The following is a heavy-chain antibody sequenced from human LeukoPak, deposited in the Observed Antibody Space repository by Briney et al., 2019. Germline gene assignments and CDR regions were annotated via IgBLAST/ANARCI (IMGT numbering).Heavy chain of an antibody. D-gene: IGHD6-19*01. Sequence: GGSLRLSCAASGFTFNSYAMSWVRQTPGKGLEWVSGISGSGGGTFYADSVKGRFAISRDNSKNTLYLQMNSLRAKDTAVYYCAKEIAVLGIPYFDYWGQGTLVTVSS. CDR3: AKEIAVLGIPYFDY. V-gene: IGHV3-23*01. CDR1: GFTFNSYA. CDR2: ISGSGGGT. J-gene: IGHJ4*02.